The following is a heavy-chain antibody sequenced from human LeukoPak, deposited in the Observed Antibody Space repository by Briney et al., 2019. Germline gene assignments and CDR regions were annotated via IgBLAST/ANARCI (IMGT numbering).Heavy chain of an antibody. V-gene: IGHV4-39*01. CDR3: ARHRAYSSSFRDLDY. J-gene: IGHJ4*02. CDR1: GGSISSSSYY. Sequence: SETLSLTXTVSGGSISSSSYYSGWIRQPPGKGLQWIGSIYYSGSTYYNPSLKSRVTISVDTSKNQFSLKLSSVTAADTAVYYCARHRAYSSSFRDLDYWGQGTLVTVSS. D-gene: IGHD6-6*01. CDR2: IYYSGST.